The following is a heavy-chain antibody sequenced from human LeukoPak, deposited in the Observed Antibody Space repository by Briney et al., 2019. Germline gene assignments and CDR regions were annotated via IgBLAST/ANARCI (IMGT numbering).Heavy chain of an antibody. J-gene: IGHJ4*02. D-gene: IGHD2-2*01. CDR3: ARGIAVVVPAAPFDY. CDR1: GYTFTSYG. CDR2: ISAYNGNT. V-gene: IGHV1-18*01. Sequence: GASVKVSCKASGYTFTSYGISWVRQAPGQGLEWMGWISAYNGNTNYAQKLQGRVTMTRDTSISTAYMELSRLRSDDTAVYYCARGIAVVVPAAPFDYWGQGTLVTVSS.